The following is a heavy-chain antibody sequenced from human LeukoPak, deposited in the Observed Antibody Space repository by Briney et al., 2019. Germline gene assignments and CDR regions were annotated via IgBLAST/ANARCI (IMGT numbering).Heavy chain of an antibody. J-gene: IGHJ4*02. V-gene: IGHV1-18*01. CDR3: ARDLSGLGIQDYVPTFFDY. Sequence: ASVKVSCKASGYTFTSYGISWVRQAPGQGLEWMGWISAYNGNTNYAQKLQGRVTMTTDTSTSTAYMELRSLRSDDTAVYYCARDLSGLGIQDYVPTFFDYWGQGTLVTVSS. CDR1: GYTFTSYG. CDR2: ISAYNGNT. D-gene: IGHD4-17*01.